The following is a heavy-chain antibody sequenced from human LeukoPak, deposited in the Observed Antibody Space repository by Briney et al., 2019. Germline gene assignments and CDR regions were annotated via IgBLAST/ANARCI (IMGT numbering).Heavy chain of an antibody. J-gene: IGHJ4*02. V-gene: IGHV2-5*02. CDR1: GFSLSTSGVG. CDR2: IYWDDDK. CDR3: ALRKIGDYFDY. Sequence: SGPTLVNPTETLTLTCTFSGFSLSTSGVGMGWIRQPSGKALGWLALIYWDDDKRYSPSRKSRLTITKDTSKNQVVLTMTNMDPEDTATYYCALRKIGDYFDYWGQGTLVTVSS. D-gene: IGHD3-10*01.